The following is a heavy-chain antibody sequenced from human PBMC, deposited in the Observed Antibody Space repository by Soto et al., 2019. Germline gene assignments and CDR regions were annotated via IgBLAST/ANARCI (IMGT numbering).Heavy chain of an antibody. D-gene: IGHD3-3*01. CDR1: GYTFTSYA. CDR2: INAGNGNT. J-gene: IGHJ4*02. CDR3: ASSSKIFGGGDY. V-gene: IGHV1-3*05. Sequence: QVQLVQSGAEEKKPGASVKVSCKASGYTFTSYAMHWVRQAPGQRLEWMGWINAGNGNTKYSEKLQGRVSVTRDTSGSTAYMELSSLRSGDTAVYYCASSSKIFGGGDYWGQRTLDTDSS.